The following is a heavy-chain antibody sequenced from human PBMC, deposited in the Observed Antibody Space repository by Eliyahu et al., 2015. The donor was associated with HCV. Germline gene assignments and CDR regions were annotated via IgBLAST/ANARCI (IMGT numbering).Heavy chain of an antibody. D-gene: IGHD3-9*01. CDR1: GFSFSGYA. V-gene: IGHV3-30*07. J-gene: IGHJ4*02. CDR3: AKAALSYYDWSHLDV. CDR2: ISHHGSNR. Sequence: QVQLVESGGGEVQPGRSLXLSCAASGFSFSGYAMQWVRHXPGKGLEWVAVISHHGSNRYYAASVKGRFFISRDDSRNVVTLQINTLRVDDTAVYYCAKAALSYYDWSHLDVWGQGVLVTVSS.